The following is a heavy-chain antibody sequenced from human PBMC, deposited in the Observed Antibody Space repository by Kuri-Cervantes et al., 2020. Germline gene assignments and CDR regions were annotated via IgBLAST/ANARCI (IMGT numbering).Heavy chain of an antibody. CDR3: SILSPGTTWAFDI. V-gene: IGHV3-33*08. J-gene: IGHJ3*02. D-gene: IGHD1-7*01. Sequence: GESLKISCAASGFTFSTYGMHWVRQAPGKGLGWVAVIWYDGSNKYYADSVKGRFTISRDNSKNTLYLQMNSLRAEDTAVYYCSILSPGTTWAFDIWGQGTMVTVSS. CDR1: GFTFSTYG. CDR2: IWYDGSNK.